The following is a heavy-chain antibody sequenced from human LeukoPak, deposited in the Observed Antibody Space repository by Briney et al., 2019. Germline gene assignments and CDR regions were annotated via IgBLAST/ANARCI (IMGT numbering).Heavy chain of an antibody. Sequence: PSQTLSLTCAVSGGSISSGGYSWSWIRQPPGKGLEWIGYIYHSGSTYYNPSLKSRVTISVDRSKNQFSLKLSSVTAADTAVYYCARRTTAYGDYVVADYWGQGTLVTVSS. D-gene: IGHD4-17*01. J-gene: IGHJ4*02. CDR3: ARRTTAYGDYVVADY. V-gene: IGHV4-30-2*01. CDR2: IYHSGST. CDR1: GGSISSGGYS.